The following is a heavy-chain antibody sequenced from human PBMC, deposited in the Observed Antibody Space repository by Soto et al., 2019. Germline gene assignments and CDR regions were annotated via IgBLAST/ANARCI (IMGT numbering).Heavy chain of an antibody. Sequence: PGGSLRLSCAASGFTLSSYAMSWVRQAPGKGLEWVSAISGSGGSTYYADSVKGRFTISRDNSKNTLYLQMNSLRAEDTAVSYCALSLTSGQYDYCGQGTLVTVSS. CDR3: ALSLTSGQYDY. D-gene: IGHD2-15*01. CDR2: ISGSGGST. CDR1: GFTLSSYA. V-gene: IGHV3-23*01. J-gene: IGHJ4*02.